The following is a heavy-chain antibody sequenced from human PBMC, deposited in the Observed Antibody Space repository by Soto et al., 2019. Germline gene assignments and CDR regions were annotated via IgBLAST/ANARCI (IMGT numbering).Heavy chain of an antibody. CDR1: GGSFSGYY. V-gene: IGHV4-34*09. Sequence: SETLSHTCAVYGGSFSGYYWNWIRQPPGKGLEWIGEINHSGSTNYNPSLKSRVTISVDTSKNQFSLKLSSVTAADTAVYYCARDVKGDQTGWFDPWGQGTLVTVSS. D-gene: IGHD1-1*01. J-gene: IGHJ5*02. CDR2: INHSGST. CDR3: ARDVKGDQTGWFDP.